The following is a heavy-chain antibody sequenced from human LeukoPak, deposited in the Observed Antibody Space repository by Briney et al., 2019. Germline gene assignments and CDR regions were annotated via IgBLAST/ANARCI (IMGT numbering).Heavy chain of an antibody. J-gene: IGHJ3*02. V-gene: IGHV4-39*07. Sequence: KPSETLSLTCTVSGGSISSSSYYWGWIRQPPGKGLEWIGSIYYSGSTYYNPSLKSRVTISVDTSKSQFSLKLSSVTAADTAVYYCARDLSVRGAEKKPANDAFDIWGKGTTVTVSS. CDR3: ARDLSVRGAEKKPANDAFDI. CDR2: IYYSGST. CDR1: GGSISSSSYY. D-gene: IGHD2-15*01.